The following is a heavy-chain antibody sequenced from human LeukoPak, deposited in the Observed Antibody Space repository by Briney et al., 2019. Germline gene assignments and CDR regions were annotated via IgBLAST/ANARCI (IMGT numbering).Heavy chain of an antibody. J-gene: IGHJ4*02. V-gene: IGHV4-59*01. CDR3: ARGQFYGDYVYFDY. CDR1: GGSISSYY. CDR2: IYYSGST. D-gene: IGHD4-17*01. Sequence: PSETLSLTCTVSGGSISSYYWSWIRQPPGKGLEWIGYIYYSGSTNYNPSLKSRVTISVDTSKNQFSLKLSSVTAADTAVYYCARGQFYGDYVYFDYWGQGTLVTVSS.